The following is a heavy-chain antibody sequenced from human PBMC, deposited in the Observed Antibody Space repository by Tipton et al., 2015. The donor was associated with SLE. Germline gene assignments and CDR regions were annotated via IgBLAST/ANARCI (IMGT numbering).Heavy chain of an antibody. D-gene: IGHD1-26*01. CDR2: IYHSGST. CDR3: AIVSGVSLVDP. Sequence: TLSLTCAVSDYSISSGYYWGWIRQPPGKGLVWIGNIYHSGSTYYNPSLKSRVTISMDTSKNQFSLKLSSVTAADTAVYYCAIVSGVSLVDPWGQGTLVTVSS. CDR1: DYSISSGYY. V-gene: IGHV4-38-2*01. J-gene: IGHJ5*02.